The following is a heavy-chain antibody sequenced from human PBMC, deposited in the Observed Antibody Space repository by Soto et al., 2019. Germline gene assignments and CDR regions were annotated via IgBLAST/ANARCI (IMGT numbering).Heavy chain of an antibody. CDR1: GYTFTSYA. CDR3: ARGIPDYYDSSGYGFDY. D-gene: IGHD3-22*01. Sequence: GASVKVSCKASGYTFTSYAMHWVRQAPGQRLEWMGWINAGNGNTKYSQKFQGRVTITRDTSASTAYMELSSLRSEDTAVYYCARGIPDYYDSSGYGFDYWGQGTLVTVPS. V-gene: IGHV1-3*01. J-gene: IGHJ4*02. CDR2: INAGNGNT.